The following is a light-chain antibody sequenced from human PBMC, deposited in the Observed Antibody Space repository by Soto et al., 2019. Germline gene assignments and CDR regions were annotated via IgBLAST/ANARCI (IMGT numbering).Light chain of an antibody. CDR1: QDLSKY. CDR3: HHYDSGPRT. CDR2: HSS. J-gene: IGKJ2*01. Sequence: DILMTQSPSSLSPSVGDRVTITCPASQDLSKYLNLYQQKPGTPPKLLIYHSSNLGTGVPSRFSGSGSGTHLIRTISCLQPEEIATEVGHHYDSGPRTFGQGTKLYLK. V-gene: IGKV1-33*01.